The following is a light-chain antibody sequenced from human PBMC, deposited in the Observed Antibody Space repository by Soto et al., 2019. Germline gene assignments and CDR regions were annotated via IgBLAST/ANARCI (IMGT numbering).Light chain of an antibody. CDR2: AAS. CDR3: QQSYSTPGST. V-gene: IGKV1-39*01. J-gene: IGKJ3*01. CDR1: QSISSY. Sequence: DIQMTQSPSSLSASVGDRVTITCRASQSISSYLNWYQQKPGQAPKLLIYAASSLQSGVPSRFSGSGSGTDFTLTISSLQHEDFATYYCQQSYSTPGSTFGPGTKVDIK.